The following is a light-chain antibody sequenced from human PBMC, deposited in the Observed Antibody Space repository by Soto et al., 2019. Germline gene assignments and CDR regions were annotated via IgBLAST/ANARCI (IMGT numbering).Light chain of an antibody. J-gene: IGKJ4*01. Sequence: DIVMTQSPDSLAVSRGERATINCKSSQSIFYSSTNKNYLAWYQQKPGQPPELLIYWASTRESGVPDRFSGSGSATDFTLTISSLQAEDVAVYYCQQYYSTPLTFGGGTKVEIK. CDR3: QQYYSTPLT. CDR1: QSIFYSSTNKNY. CDR2: WAS. V-gene: IGKV4-1*01.